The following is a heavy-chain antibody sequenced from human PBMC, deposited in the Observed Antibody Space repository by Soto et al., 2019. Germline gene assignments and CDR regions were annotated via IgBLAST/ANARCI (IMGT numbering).Heavy chain of an antibody. Sequence: LRLSCAASGFTFSSYGMHWVRQAPGKGLEWVAVISYDGSNKYYADSVKGRFTISRDNSKNTLYLQMNSLRAEDTAVYYCARGDDASITGPRGGSRFDPWGQGTLVTVSS. D-gene: IGHD1-20*01. CDR2: ISYDGSNK. J-gene: IGHJ5*02. CDR1: GFTFSSYG. V-gene: IGHV3-30*03. CDR3: ARGDDASITGPRGGSRFDP.